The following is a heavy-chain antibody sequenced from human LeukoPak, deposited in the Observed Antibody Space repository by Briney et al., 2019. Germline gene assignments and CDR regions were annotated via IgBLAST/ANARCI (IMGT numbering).Heavy chain of an antibody. V-gene: IGHV4-4*07. CDR2: IYNSGST. CDR1: GGSISSYY. Sequence: SETLSLTCTVSGGSISSYYWSWIRQPPGKGLEWIGRIYNSGSTNYNPSLKSRVTMSVDTSKDQFSLKLSSVTAADTAVYYCARDVIPPWAMVRGVPAPYWYFDLWGRGTLVTVSS. D-gene: IGHD3-10*01. J-gene: IGHJ2*01. CDR3: ARDVIPPWAMVRGVPAPYWYFDL.